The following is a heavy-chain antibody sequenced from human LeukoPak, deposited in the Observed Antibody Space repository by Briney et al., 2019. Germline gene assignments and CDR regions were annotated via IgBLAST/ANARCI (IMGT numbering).Heavy chain of an antibody. Sequence: PSETLSLTCTVSGGSISSYYWSWIRQPPGKGLEWIGYIYYSGSTNHNPSLKSRVTISVDTSKNQFSLKLSSVTAADTAVYYCARLKHNYYDSSAPPYYFDYWGQGTLVTVSS. D-gene: IGHD3-22*01. CDR1: GGSISSYY. CDR2: IYYSGST. V-gene: IGHV4-59*08. CDR3: ARLKHNYYDSSAPPYYFDY. J-gene: IGHJ4*02.